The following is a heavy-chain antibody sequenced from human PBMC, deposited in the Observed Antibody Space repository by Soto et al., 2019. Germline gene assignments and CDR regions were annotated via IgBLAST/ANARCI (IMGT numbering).Heavy chain of an antibody. D-gene: IGHD4-4*01. CDR2: IKQDGREK. Sequence: GGSLRLSCAASGFTFSSYWMTWVRQAPGKGLGWVANIKQDGREKYYVDSLKGRFTISRDNAKNSLYLQMNSLRAEDTAVYYCARGTTVTPGLDYWGQGTLVTVSS. CDR3: ARGTTVTPGLDY. J-gene: IGHJ4*02. CDR1: GFTFSSYW. V-gene: IGHV3-7*05.